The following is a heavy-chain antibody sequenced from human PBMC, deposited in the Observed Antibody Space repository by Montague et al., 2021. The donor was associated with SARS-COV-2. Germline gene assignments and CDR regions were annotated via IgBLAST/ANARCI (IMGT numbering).Heavy chain of an antibody. J-gene: IGHJ5*02. CDR3: AREGFSSGYYET. CDR2: IYYSGST. Sequence: SETLSLTCSVSGGSISSSNYYWGWIRQPPGKGLVWIGSIYYSGSTYYNPSLKSRVAISVDTSKNQFSLILRSMTAADTAVFYCAREGFSSGYYETWGQGTLVTVSS. D-gene: IGHD3-22*01. CDR1: GGSISSSNYY. V-gene: IGHV4-39*02.